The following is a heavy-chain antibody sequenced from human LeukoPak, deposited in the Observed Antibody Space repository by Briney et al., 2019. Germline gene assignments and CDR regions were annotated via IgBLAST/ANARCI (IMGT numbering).Heavy chain of an antibody. Sequence: GGSLRLSCAASGFTFSSYGMHWVRQAPGKGLEWVAVISYDGSNKYYADSVKGRFTISRDNSKNTLYLQMNSLRAEDTAVYYCAKVIAPAAAGFDYWGQGTLVTVSS. CDR2: ISYDGSNK. D-gene: IGHD6-13*01. CDR3: AKVIAPAAAGFDY. CDR1: GFTFSSYG. V-gene: IGHV3-30*18. J-gene: IGHJ4*02.